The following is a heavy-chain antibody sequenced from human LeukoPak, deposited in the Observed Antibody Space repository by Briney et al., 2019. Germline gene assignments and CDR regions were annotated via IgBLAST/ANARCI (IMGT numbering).Heavy chain of an antibody. V-gene: IGHV3-7*01. CDR2: IKQDGSEK. D-gene: IGHD1-1*01. CDR3: AREMRTGTTLLYYYYYYMDV. Sequence: GGSLRLSCAASGFTFSSYWMSWVRQAPGKGLEWVANIKQDGSEKYYVDSVKGRFTISRDNAKNSLYLQMNSLRAEDTAVYYCAREMRTGTTLLYYYYYYMDVWGKGTTVTISS. J-gene: IGHJ6*03. CDR1: GFTFSSYW.